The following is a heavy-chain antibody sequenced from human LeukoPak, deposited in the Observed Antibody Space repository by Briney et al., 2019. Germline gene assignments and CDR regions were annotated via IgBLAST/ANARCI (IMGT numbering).Heavy chain of an antibody. CDR3: ARDQQQLNDAFDI. CDR2: FIPIFGTA. V-gene: IGHV1-69*13. Sequence: SVKVSCKASGGTFSSYAISWVRQAPGQGLEWMGGFIPIFGTANYAQKFQGRVTITADESTSTAYMELSSLRSEDTAVYYCARDQQQLNDAFDIWGQGTMVTVSS. J-gene: IGHJ3*02. D-gene: IGHD6-13*01. CDR1: GGTFSSYA.